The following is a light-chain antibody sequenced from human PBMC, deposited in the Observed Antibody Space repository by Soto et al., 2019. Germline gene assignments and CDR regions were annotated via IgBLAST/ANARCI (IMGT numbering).Light chain of an antibody. J-gene: IGKJ2*01. V-gene: IGKV1-5*01. CDR1: QSISTW. CDR2: DAS. Sequence: DIQMTQSPSTLSASVGDGVTITCRASQSISTWLAWYQQKPGKAPKLLIYDASTLESGVPSRFSGSGSGTEFTLTLSSLQADDFATYYCQQYSIYWNTFGQGTKLEIK. CDR3: QQYSIYWNT.